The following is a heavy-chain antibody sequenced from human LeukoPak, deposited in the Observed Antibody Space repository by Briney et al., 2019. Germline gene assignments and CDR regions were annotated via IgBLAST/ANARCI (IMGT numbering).Heavy chain of an antibody. V-gene: IGHV3-74*01. CDR2: INSDGSST. Sequence: PGGSLRLSCAASGFTFSSYWMHWVRQAPGKGLVWVSRINSDGSSTSYADSVKGRFTISRDNAKNTLYLQMNSLRAEDTAVYYCAREQKVITFAGVIGPWGQGTLVTVSS. CDR3: AREQKVITFAGVIGP. D-gene: IGHD3-16*01. J-gene: IGHJ5*02. CDR1: GFTFSSYW.